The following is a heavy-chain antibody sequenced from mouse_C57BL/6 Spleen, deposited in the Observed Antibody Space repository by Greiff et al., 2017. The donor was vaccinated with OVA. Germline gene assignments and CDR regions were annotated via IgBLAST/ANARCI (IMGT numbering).Heavy chain of an antibody. CDR2: IDPSDSET. CDR1: GYTFTSYW. CDR3: ARSNYDEGIAY. Sequence: QVHVKQPGAELVRPGSSVKLSCKASGYTFTSYWMHWVKQRPIQGLEWIGNIDPSDSETHYNQKFKDKATLTVDKSSSTAYMQLSSLTSEDSAVYYCARSNYDEGIAYWGQGTLVTVSA. J-gene: IGHJ3*01. V-gene: IGHV1-52*01. D-gene: IGHD2-4*01.